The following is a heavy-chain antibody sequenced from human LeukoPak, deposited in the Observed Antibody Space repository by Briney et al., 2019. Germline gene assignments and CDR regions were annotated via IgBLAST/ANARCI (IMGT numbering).Heavy chain of an antibody. J-gene: IGHJ6*04. CDR2: ISGSGGST. CDR3: AELGITMIGGV. V-gene: IGHV3-23*01. Sequence: GGSKRLSCAASGFTFSSYGMSWIRQAPGKGLEWVSAISGSGGSTYYADSVKGRFTISRDNSKNTLYLQMNSLRAEDTAVYYCAELGITMIGGVWGKGTTVTISS. D-gene: IGHD3-10*02. CDR1: GFTFSSYG.